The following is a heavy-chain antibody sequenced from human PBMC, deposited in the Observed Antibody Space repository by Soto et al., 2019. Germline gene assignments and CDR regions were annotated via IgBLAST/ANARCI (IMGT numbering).Heavy chain of an antibody. J-gene: IGHJ5*02. Sequence: SQTLSLTCVISVDSVSSNSVTWNWIRQSPSRGLEWLGRTYYGSKWYNNYAVSVKSRITINPDTSNNQFSLQLNSVTPEDTAVYFCAKGDNLGPKTGYAFDPWGQGIMVTVSS. D-gene: IGHD5-12*01. CDR2: TYYGSKWYN. CDR1: VDSVSSNSVT. V-gene: IGHV6-1*01. CDR3: AKGDNLGPKTGYAFDP.